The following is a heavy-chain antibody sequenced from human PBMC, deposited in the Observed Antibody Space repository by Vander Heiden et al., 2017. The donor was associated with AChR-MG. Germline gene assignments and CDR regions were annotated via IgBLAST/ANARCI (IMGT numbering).Heavy chain of an antibody. D-gene: IGHD1-26*01. CDR2: ISDSGGNT. V-gene: IGHV3-23*01. Sequence: EVQLLESGGGLVQPGGSLRLSCAASGFTFSSYAMTWVRQAPGKGLEWVSLISDSGGNTYYADSVKGRFTISRDNSKNTLYLQMNSLRAEDTAVYYCASGMRELPVFDYWGQGTPVTVSS. J-gene: IGHJ4*02. CDR3: ASGMRELPVFDY. CDR1: GFTFSSYA.